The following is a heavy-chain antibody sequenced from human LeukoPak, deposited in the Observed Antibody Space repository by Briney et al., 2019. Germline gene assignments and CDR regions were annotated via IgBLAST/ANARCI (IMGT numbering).Heavy chain of an antibody. CDR1: GGSISSGSYY. Sequence: PSQTLSLTCTVSGGSISSGSYYWSWIRQLAGKGLEWIGRIYTSGSTNYNPSLKSRVTISVDTSKNQFSLKLSSVTAADTAVYYCASHDSSGYMPWIDYWGQGTLVTVSS. CDR2: IYTSGST. CDR3: ASHDSSGYMPWIDY. J-gene: IGHJ4*02. D-gene: IGHD3-22*01. V-gene: IGHV4-61*02.